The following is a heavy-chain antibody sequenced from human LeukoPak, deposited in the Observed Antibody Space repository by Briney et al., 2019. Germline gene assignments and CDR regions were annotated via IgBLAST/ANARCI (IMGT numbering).Heavy chain of an antibody. V-gene: IGHV3-48*03. D-gene: IGHD3-10*01. Sequence: PGGSLRLSCAASGFTFSSYEMNWVRQAPGKGLEWVSYISSSGSTIYYADSVKGRFTISRDNAKNSLYLQMNSLRAEDTAVYYCARFGITMVRGVPNGNYWGQGTLVTVPS. CDR3: ARFGITMVRGVPNGNY. J-gene: IGHJ4*02. CDR1: GFTFSSYE. CDR2: ISSSGSTI.